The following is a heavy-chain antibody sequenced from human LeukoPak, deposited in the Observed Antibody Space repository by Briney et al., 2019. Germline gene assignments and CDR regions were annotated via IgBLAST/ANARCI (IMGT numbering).Heavy chain of an antibody. CDR3: ARCLIFGLFHFDY. D-gene: IGHD3-22*01. J-gene: IGHJ4*02. V-gene: IGHV4-34*01. Sequence: PSETLSLTCAVYGGSFSVYYWSWIRQPPGKGLECIGEINHSGSTNYNPSLKSRVTISVDTSKNQFSLKLSSVTAADTAVYYCARCLIFGLFHFDYWGQGTLVTVSS. CDR1: GGSFSVYY. CDR2: INHSGST.